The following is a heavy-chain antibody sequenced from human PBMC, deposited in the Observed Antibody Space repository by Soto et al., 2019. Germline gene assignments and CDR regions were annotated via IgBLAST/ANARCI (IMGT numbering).Heavy chain of an antibody. Sequence: VQLVESGGGLVQPGGSLRLSCAASGFTFSTFNMNWVRRAPGKGLEWVSCISSSTSTIYYADSLKGRFTISRDNAKNSLYLQMNNLRDEDTAVYYCARGGSRLDYWGQGTLVTVSS. CDR2: ISSSTSTI. D-gene: IGHD3-16*01. J-gene: IGHJ4*02. CDR1: GFTFSTFN. V-gene: IGHV3-48*02. CDR3: ARGGSRLDY.